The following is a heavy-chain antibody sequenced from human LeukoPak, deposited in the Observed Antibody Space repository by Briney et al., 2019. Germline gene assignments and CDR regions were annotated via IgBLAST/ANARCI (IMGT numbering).Heavy chain of an antibody. Sequence: PSETLSLTCTVSGGSISSSSYYWGWIRQPPGKGREWIGSIYYSGSTYYNPSLNSRVTISVATSKKQFSLKLSSVTAADTAVYYCASTPSGYSYGYFYWFDPWGQGTLVTVSS. CDR2: IYYSGST. J-gene: IGHJ5*02. V-gene: IGHV4-39*01. CDR3: ASTPSGYSYGYFYWFDP. D-gene: IGHD5-18*01. CDR1: GGSISSSSYY.